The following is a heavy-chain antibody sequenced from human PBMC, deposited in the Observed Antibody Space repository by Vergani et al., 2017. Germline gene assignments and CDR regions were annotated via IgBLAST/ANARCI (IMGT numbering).Heavy chain of an antibody. D-gene: IGHD6-13*01. J-gene: IGHJ4*02. CDR1: GGSFSGYY. CDR3: ASLRGQQLVVFDY. V-gene: IGHV4-34*01. Sequence: QVQLQQWGAGLLKPLETLSLTCAVYGGSFSGYYWSWIRQPPGKGLEWIGEINHSGSTNYNPSLKSRVTISVDTSKNQFSLKLSSVTAADTAVYYCASLRGQQLVVFDYWGQGTLVTVSS. CDR2: INHSGST.